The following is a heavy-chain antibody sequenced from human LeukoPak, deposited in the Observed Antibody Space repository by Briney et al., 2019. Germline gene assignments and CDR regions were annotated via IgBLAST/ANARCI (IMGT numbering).Heavy chain of an antibody. CDR3: ARDPGYYDSSGYAIDAFDI. J-gene: IGHJ3*02. CDR2: ISYDGSNK. Sequence: GGSLRLSCAASGFTFSSYAMHWVRQAPGKGLEWVAVISYDGSNKYYADSVEGRFTISRDNSKNTLYLQMNSLRAEDTAVYYCARDPGYYDSSGYAIDAFDIWGQGTMVTVSS. V-gene: IGHV3-30-3*01. D-gene: IGHD3-22*01. CDR1: GFTFSSYA.